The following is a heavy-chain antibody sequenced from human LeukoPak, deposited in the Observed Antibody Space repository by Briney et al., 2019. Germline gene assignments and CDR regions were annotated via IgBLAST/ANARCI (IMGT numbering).Heavy chain of an antibody. CDR2: IYYSGST. V-gene: IGHV4-31*03. CDR3: ARRGVTQKYFDY. CDR1: GGSISSGGYY. J-gene: IGHJ4*02. D-gene: IGHD3-10*01. Sequence: SQTLSLTCTVSGGSISSGGYYWSWIRQHPGKGLEWIGYIYYSGSTYYNPSLKSRVTISVDTPKNQFSLKLSSVTAADTAVYYCARRGVTQKYFDYWGQGTLVTVSS.